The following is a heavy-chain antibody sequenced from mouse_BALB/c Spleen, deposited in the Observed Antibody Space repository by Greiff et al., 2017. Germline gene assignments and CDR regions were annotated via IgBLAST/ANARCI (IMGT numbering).Heavy chain of an antibody. CDR3: ARYDYDLYYAMDY. J-gene: IGHJ4*01. CDR2: IWAGGST. D-gene: IGHD2-4*01. V-gene: IGHV2-9*02. CDR1: GFSLTSYG. Sequence: QVQLKQSGPGLVAPSQSLSITCTVSGFSLTSYGVHWVRQPPGKGLEWLGVIWAGGSTNYNSALMSRLSISKDNSKSQVFLKMNSLQTDDTAMYYCARYDYDLYYAMDYWGQGTSVTVSS.